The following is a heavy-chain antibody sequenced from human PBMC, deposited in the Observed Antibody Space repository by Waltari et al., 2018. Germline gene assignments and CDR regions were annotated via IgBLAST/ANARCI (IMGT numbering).Heavy chain of an antibody. CDR3: ARSSGSYYGGGAFDI. D-gene: IGHD1-26*01. V-gene: IGHV3-23*04. CDR2: LRGSGGST. J-gene: IGHJ3*02. Sequence: EVQLVEPGGGLVQPGGSLRLSCAASGFTFSSYAMSWVRQAPGKGLEWVSALRGSGGSTYYADSVKGRFTISRDNSKNTLYLQMNSLRAEDTAVYYCARSSGSYYGGGAFDIWGQGTMVTVSS. CDR1: GFTFSSYA.